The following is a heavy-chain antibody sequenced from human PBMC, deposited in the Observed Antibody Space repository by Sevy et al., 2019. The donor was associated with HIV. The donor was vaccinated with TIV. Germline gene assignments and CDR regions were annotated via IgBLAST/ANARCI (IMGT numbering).Heavy chain of an antibody. CDR1: GYTFTDRY. CDR2: IDPDTGST. V-gene: IGHV1-2*02. J-gene: IGHJ4*02. CDR3: AKVHPPRLSGHSSGWYPFDY. Sequence: ASVKVSCQTSGYTFTDRYIHWLRQAPGEGLKWMGCIDPDTGSTRYSQEFQARVTMTGDTTVNTVYMELSRLTTDDTAVYSCAKVHPPRLSGHSSGWYPFDYWGQGTLVTVSS. D-gene: IGHD6-19*01.